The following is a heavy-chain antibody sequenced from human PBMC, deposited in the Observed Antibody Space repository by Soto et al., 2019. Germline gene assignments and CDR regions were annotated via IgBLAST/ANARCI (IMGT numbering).Heavy chain of an antibody. CDR1: GFTFSDYY. V-gene: IGHV3-11*01. D-gene: IGHD3-3*01. Sequence: GGSLRLSCAASGFTFSDYYMSWIRQAPGKGLEWVSYISSSGSTIYYADSVKGRFTISRDNAKNSLYLQMNSLRAEDTAVYYCARSGTGRFLEWLFDWFDPWGQGTLVTVSS. CDR2: ISSSGSTI. CDR3: ARSGTGRFLEWLFDWFDP. J-gene: IGHJ5*02.